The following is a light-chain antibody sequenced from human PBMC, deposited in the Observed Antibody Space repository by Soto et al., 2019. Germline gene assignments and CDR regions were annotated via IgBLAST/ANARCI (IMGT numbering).Light chain of an antibody. J-gene: IGKJ4*01. Sequence: EITMTQSPATLSVSPGERATLSCRASQSVSSNLAWYQQKPGQAPRLLIYGASTRATGIPARFSGSGSGTEFTLTISSLQSEDFAVYYCQQYNNWVTFGGGTKVDIK. CDR3: QQYNNWVT. CDR2: GAS. V-gene: IGKV3-15*01. CDR1: QSVSSN.